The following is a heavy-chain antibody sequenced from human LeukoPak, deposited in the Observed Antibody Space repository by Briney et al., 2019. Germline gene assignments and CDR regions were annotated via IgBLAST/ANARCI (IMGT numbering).Heavy chain of an antibody. J-gene: IGHJ4*02. CDR1: AFSLNAYN. Sequence: GGSLRLSCAASAFSLNAYNMNWVRQAPGKGLEWVSSISYTGTYIYYADSVKGRFTISRDNAQNSLYLQMNSLRAEDTAIYYCVRVRGTYRPIDYWGQGTLVTVSS. CDR3: VRVRGTYRPIDY. CDR2: ISYTGTYI. V-gene: IGHV3-21*04. D-gene: IGHD1-26*01.